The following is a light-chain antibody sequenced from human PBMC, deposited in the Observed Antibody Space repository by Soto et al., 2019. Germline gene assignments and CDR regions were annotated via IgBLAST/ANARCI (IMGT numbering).Light chain of an antibody. CDR2: GAS. J-gene: IGKJ1*01. Sequence: EIVLTQSPGTLSLSPGERATLSCRASQSVSSSYLAWYQQKPGQAPSLLIYGASSRATGIPDRFSGSGSGTDFTLTISRLEPEDFAGYYCQQYGSSRTFGQGTKVELK. CDR3: QQYGSSRT. V-gene: IGKV3-20*01. CDR1: QSVSSSY.